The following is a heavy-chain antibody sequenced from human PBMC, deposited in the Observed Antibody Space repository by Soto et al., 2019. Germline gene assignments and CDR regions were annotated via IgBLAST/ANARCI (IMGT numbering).Heavy chain of an antibody. CDR1: GDSVSSNSAA. D-gene: IGHD6-6*01. CDR2: TYYRSKWYN. CDR3: AGGVVQDYYYGMDV. V-gene: IGHV6-1*01. Sequence: LSQTLSLTCAISGDSVSSNSAAWNWIRQSPSRGLEWLGRTYYRSKWYNDYAVSVKSRITINPDTSKNQFSLQLNSVTPEDTAVYYCAGGVVQDYYYGMDVWGQGTTVTVSS. J-gene: IGHJ6*02.